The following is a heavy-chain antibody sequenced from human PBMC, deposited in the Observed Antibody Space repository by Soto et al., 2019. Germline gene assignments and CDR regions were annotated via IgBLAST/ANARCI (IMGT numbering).Heavy chain of an antibody. D-gene: IGHD1-26*01. CDR3: ARRGIGGATDY. CDR2: IYYSGST. V-gene: IGHV4-59*01. CDR1: GGSISSYY. J-gene: IGHJ4*02. Sequence: QVQLQESGPGLVKPSETLSLTCTVSGGSISSYYWSWIRQPPGKGLEWIGYIYYSGSTNYNPSLKSRVTISVDTSKNQFSLKLSSVTAADTAVYYCARRGIGGATDYWGQGTLVTVSS.